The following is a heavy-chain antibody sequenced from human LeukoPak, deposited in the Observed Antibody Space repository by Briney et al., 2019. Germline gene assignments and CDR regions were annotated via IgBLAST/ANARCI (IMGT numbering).Heavy chain of an antibody. Sequence: PGGSLRLSCAASGFTFSNNAMHWVRQAPGKGLGWVAVISYDGSNKYHADSVKGRFTISRDNSKNTLYLQMNSLRAEDTAVYYCAKGFAGEDSYYHFMDVWGKGTMVTISS. V-gene: IGHV3-30*18. D-gene: IGHD3-16*01. CDR1: GFTFSNNA. CDR3: AKGFAGEDSYYHFMDV. CDR2: ISYDGSNK. J-gene: IGHJ6*03.